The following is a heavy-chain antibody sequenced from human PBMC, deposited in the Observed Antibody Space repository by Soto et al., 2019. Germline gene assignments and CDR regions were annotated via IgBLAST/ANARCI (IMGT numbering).Heavy chain of an antibody. CDR2: IRGNEATD. V-gene: IGHV3-48*02. CDR3: VRDRDYAFDY. Sequence: EVHLVESGGGLLQPGGSLRLSCAASGFTFTSYTFNWVRQAPGKGLEWISNIRGNEATDYYADSVKGRFTISRDNARNSVYLQMNSLRDGDTAVYYCVRDRDYAFDYWGQGTLVTVSS. D-gene: IGHD4-17*01. CDR1: GFTFTSYT. J-gene: IGHJ4*02.